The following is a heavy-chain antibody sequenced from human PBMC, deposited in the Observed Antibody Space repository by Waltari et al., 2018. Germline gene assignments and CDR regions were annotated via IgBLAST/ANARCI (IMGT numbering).Heavy chain of an antibody. CDR1: GGSFSGYY. D-gene: IGHD3-3*01. CDR3: ARGGRVTIFAYYYYGMDV. V-gene: IGHV4-34*01. CDR2: INHSGST. Sequence: QVQLQQWGAGLLKPSETLSLTCAVYGGSFSGYYWSWIRQPPGKGLEWIGEINHSGSTNYNPSLKSRVTISGETSKNQYSLKLSSVTAADTAVYYCARGGRVTIFAYYYYGMDVWGQGTTVTVSS. J-gene: IGHJ6*02.